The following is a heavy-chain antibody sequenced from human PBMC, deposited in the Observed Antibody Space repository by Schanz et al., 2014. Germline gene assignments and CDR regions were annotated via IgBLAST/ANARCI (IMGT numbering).Heavy chain of an antibody. CDR2: ISYDGRHK. V-gene: IGHV3-30*18. CDR3: AKDDTQVNGMDV. CDR1: GFTFSSYG. J-gene: IGHJ6*02. Sequence: QVQLVESGGGVVHPGGSLRLSCAASGFTFSSYGMHWVRQAPGKGLEWVAIISYDGRHKNYADSVKGRFTISRDNSKNTLHLQMNSLRVEDTAVYYCAKDDTQVNGMDVWGQGTTVTVSS.